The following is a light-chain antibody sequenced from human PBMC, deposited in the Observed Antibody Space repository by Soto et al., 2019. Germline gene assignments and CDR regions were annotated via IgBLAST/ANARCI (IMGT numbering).Light chain of an antibody. CDR1: QGISSA. CDR3: QQSYSTPQT. J-gene: IGKJ1*01. V-gene: IGKV1-13*02. CDR2: DAS. Sequence: AIQLTQSPSSLSASVGDSVTITCRASQGISSALAWYQQKPGKAPKLLIYDASSLESGVPSRFSGSGSGTDFTLTISSLQPEDFATYYCQQSYSTPQTFGQGTKVDIK.